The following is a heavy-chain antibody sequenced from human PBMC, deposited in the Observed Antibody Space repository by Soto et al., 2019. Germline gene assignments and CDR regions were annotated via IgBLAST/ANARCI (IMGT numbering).Heavy chain of an antibody. J-gene: IGHJ4*02. CDR3: VKAFGGVIGLFDN. V-gene: IGHV3-23*01. D-gene: IGHD3-16*02. CDR1: GFTFRSYD. Sequence: GGSLRLSCAASGFTFRSYDMSWVRQAPGKGLEWVSAISGSGSNTYYADSVKGRFTISRDNSKNTLYLQMNSLRAEDTAVYYCVKAFGGVIGLFDNWGQGTLVTVSS. CDR2: ISGSGSNT.